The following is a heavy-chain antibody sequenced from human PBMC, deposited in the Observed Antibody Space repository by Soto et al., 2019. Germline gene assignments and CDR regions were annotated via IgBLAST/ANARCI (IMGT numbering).Heavy chain of an antibody. D-gene: IGHD4-17*01. Sequence: QITLKESGPTLVKPTQTLTLTCTFSGFSLSTSGVGVGWIRQPPGKALECLALIYWDDDKRYSPSLKSRLTSTKDTSNSQVVLTMTNMDPVDTATYVCAHNGYGDCVVSWFDPWGQGTLVTVSS. J-gene: IGHJ5*02. CDR1: GFSLSTSGVG. V-gene: IGHV2-5*02. CDR2: IYWDDDK. CDR3: AHNGYGDCVVSWFDP.